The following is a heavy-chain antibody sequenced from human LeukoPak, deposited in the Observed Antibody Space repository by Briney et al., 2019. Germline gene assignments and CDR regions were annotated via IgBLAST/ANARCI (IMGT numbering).Heavy chain of an antibody. J-gene: IGHJ4*02. CDR3: ARAGHYDFWSGFGGPGWFDY. CDR2: IYYSGST. V-gene: IGHV4-39*07. Sequence: SETLSLTCTASGGSISSSSYYWGWIRQPPGKGLEWIGSIYYSGSTYYNPSLKSRVTISVDTSKNQFSLKLSSVTAADTAVYYCARAGHYDFWSGFGGPGWFDYWGQGTLVTVSS. D-gene: IGHD3-3*01. CDR1: GGSISSSSYY.